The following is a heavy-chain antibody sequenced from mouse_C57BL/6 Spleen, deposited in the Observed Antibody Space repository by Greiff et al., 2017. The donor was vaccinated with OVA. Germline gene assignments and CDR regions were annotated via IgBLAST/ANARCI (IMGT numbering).Heavy chain of an antibody. CDR3: ARHEGEDYGSSYLAY. CDR1: GYTFTEYP. CDR2: FYPGSGSI. V-gene: IGHV1-62-2*01. Sequence: QVQLQQSGAELVKPGASVKLSCKASGYTFTEYPIHWVKQRSGQGLEWIGWFYPGSGSIKYNEKFKDKATLTADKSASTVYSELSRLTSEDSAFYFGARHEGEDYGSSYLAYWGQGTLVTVSA. J-gene: IGHJ3*01. D-gene: IGHD1-1*01.